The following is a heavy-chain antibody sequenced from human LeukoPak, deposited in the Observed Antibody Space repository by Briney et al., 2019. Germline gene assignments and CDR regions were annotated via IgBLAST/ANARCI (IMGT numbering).Heavy chain of an antibody. D-gene: IGHD6-6*01. Sequence: SETLSLTCTVSGGSISSYYWSWIRQPPGKGLEWIGYIYYSGSTNYNPSLKSRVTISVDTSKNQFSLKLSSVTAVDTAVYYCARWGYSSSYNWFDPWGQGTLVTVSS. CDR1: GGSISSYY. CDR2: IYYSGST. V-gene: IGHV4-59*01. CDR3: ARWGYSSSYNWFDP. J-gene: IGHJ5*02.